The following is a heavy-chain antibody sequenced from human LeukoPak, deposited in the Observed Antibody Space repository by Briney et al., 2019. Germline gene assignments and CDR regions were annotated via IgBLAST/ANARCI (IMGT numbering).Heavy chain of an antibody. J-gene: IGHJ6*03. CDR3: ARGTPDGPYYYYIDV. CDR2: IVVGSGNT. V-gene: IGHV1-58*02. Sequence: SVKVSCKASGFTFTSSAMQWVRQARGQRLEWIGWIVVGSGNTNYAQKFQERVTITRDMSTSTAYMELSSLRSEDTAVYYCARGTPDGPYYYYIDVWGKGTTVTVSS. D-gene: IGHD2-15*01. CDR1: GFTFTSSA.